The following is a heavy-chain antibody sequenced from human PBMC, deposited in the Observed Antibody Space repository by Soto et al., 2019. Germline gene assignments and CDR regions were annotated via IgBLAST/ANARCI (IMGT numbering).Heavy chain of an antibody. V-gene: IGHV1-8*01. Sequence: ASVKVSCKASGYTFTSYDINWVRQATGQGLEWMGWMNPNSGNTGYAQKFQGRVTMTRNTSISTAYMELSSLRSEDTAVYYCARGGRYSYGYSYYYGIDVSGEGTTVTVYS. J-gene: IGHJ6*04. CDR2: MNPNSGNT. D-gene: IGHD5-18*01. CDR3: ARGGRYSYGYSYYYGIDV. CDR1: GYTFTSYD.